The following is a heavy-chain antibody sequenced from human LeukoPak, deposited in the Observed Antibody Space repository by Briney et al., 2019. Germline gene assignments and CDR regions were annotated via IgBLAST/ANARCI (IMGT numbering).Heavy chain of an antibody. D-gene: IGHD3-10*01. CDR2: VNAGNGNS. Sequence: ASVKVSCKASGYSFTSYAMHWVRQAPGPRLEWLGWVNAGNGNSKYSQKFEGRVSITRDTSASTAYMEVSSLRSEDTAVYFCARNYYGSGSYYDFDYWREATLVA. CDR1: GYSFTSYA. J-gene: IGHJ4*02. V-gene: IGHV1-3*01. CDR3: ARNYYGSGSYYDFDY.